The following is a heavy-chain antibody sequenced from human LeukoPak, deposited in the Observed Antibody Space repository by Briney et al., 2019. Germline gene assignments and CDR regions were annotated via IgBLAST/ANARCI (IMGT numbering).Heavy chain of an antibody. Sequence: KSGGSLRLPCAASGFTFSSYSMNWVRQAPGKGLEWVSSISSSSSYIYYADSVKGRFTISRDNAKNSLYLQMNSLRAEDTAVYYCARDPLGGYYGSGSYYNAGNAFDIWGQGTMVTVSS. CDR1: GFTFSSYS. V-gene: IGHV3-21*01. J-gene: IGHJ3*02. CDR2: ISSSSSYI. CDR3: ARDPLGGYYGSGSYYNAGNAFDI. D-gene: IGHD3-10*01.